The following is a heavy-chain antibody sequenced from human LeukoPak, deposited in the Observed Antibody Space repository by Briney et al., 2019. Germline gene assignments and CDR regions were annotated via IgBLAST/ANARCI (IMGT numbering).Heavy chain of an antibody. CDR3: VRGVYGSGSHYFDY. D-gene: IGHD3-10*01. CDR1: GGSVSSAYYY. J-gene: IGHJ4*02. Sequence: PETLSLTCTVSGGSVSSAYYYWTWIRQPPGKGLEWIGYIYYSASTKYNPSLKSRVTISVDTSKNQFSLKLNSVTAADTAVYFCVRGVYGSGSHYFDYWDQGTLVTVSS. CDR2: IYYSAST. V-gene: IGHV4-61*01.